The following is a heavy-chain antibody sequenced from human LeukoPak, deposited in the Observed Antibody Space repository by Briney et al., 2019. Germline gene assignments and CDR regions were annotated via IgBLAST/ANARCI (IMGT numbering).Heavy chain of an antibody. Sequence: TSETLSLTCTVSGGSISSYYWSWIRQPPGKGLEWIGYIYYSGSTNYNPSLKSRVTISVDTSKNQFSLKLSSVTAADTAVYYCARAGHCSGGSCYLSPYYYYGMDVWGQGTTVTVSS. V-gene: IGHV4-59*01. CDR1: GGSISSYY. CDR2: IYYSGST. CDR3: ARAGHCSGGSCYLSPYYYYGMDV. D-gene: IGHD2-15*01. J-gene: IGHJ6*02.